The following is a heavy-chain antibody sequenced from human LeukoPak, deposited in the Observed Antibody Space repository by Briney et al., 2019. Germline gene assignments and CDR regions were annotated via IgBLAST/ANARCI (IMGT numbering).Heavy chain of an antibody. V-gene: IGHV1-46*01. CDR3: ARDMRGSGSFDY. D-gene: IGHD3-10*01. J-gene: IGHJ4*02. CDR2: INPSGGST. Sequence: ASVKVSCKASGYIFTSYYMHWVRQAPGQGLAWMGIINPSGGSTSYAQKFQGRVTMTRDTSTSTVYMELSSLRSEDTAVYYCARDMRGSGSFDYWGQGTLVTVSS. CDR1: GYIFTSYY.